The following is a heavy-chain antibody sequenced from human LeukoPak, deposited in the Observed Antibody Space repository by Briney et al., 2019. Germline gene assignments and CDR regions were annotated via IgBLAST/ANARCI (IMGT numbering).Heavy chain of an antibody. CDR1: GGSISSYY. V-gene: IGHV4-59*01. D-gene: IGHD3-10*01. J-gene: IGHJ6*02. CDR2: IYYSGST. CDR3: ARAGVRGVISSNYYGMDV. Sequence: SSGTLSLTCTVSGGSISSYYWSWIRQPPGKGLEWIGYIYYSGSTNYNPSLKSRVTISVDTSKNQFSLKLSSVTAADTAVYYCARAGVRGVISSNYYGMDVWGQGTTVTVSS.